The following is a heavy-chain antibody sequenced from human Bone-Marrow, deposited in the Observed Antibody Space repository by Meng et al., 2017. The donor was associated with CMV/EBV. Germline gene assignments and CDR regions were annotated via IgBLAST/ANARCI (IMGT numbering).Heavy chain of an antibody. J-gene: IGHJ4*02. D-gene: IGHD1-1*01. V-gene: IGHV3-30*02. CDR1: GFTFSVYA. Sequence: GGPLRLSCAASGFTFSVYAMHWVRQAPGKGLEWVAFIRFDGSDNYYADSVQGRFTISRDNSNNTLYLQMSSLRAEDTAVYYCAKGLRGRINWPYYFDYWGQGTLVTVSS. CDR3: AKGLRGRINWPYYFDY. CDR2: IRFDGSDN.